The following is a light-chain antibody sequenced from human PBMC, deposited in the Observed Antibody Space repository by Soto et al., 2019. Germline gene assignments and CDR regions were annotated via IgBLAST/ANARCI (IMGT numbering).Light chain of an antibody. J-gene: IGKJ3*01. CDR2: DAS. V-gene: IGKV1-33*01. CDR1: QDISNY. CDR3: QQSDNLPLGT. Sequence: DLQMTQSPSSLSASVGDRVTITCQASQDISNYLNWYQQKPGKAPKLLIYDASNLETGVPSRFSGSGSGTYFTFTISSLQPEDIATYYCQQSDNLPLGTFGPGTKVDIK.